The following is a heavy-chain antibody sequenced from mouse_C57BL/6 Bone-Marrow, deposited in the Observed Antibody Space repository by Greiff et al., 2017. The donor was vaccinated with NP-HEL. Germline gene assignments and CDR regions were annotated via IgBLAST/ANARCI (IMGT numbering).Heavy chain of an antibody. CDR2: ISSGSSTI. CDR1: GFTFSDYG. Sequence: EVQGVESGGGLVKPGGSLKLSCAASGFTFSDYGMHWVRQAPEKGLEWVAYISSGSSTISYADTVKGRFTISRANAKNTLFLQMTSLRSEDTSMYYCARSGSSSGAWFAYWGQGTLVTVSA. D-gene: IGHD1-1*01. J-gene: IGHJ3*01. CDR3: ARSGSSSGAWFAY. V-gene: IGHV5-17*01.